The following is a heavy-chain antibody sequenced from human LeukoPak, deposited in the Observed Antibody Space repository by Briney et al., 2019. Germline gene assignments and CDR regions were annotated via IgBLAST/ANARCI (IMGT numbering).Heavy chain of an antibody. CDR2: ISSGTSYI. Sequence: PGGSLTLSCAASGFTFSNFAMNWVRQAPGKGLECVSSISSGTSYIYYTDSVRGRFPTSRDNAKNSLYLQMNSLRAEDTAVYYCASGARPIEYWGQGTLVTVSS. D-gene: IGHD6-6*01. J-gene: IGHJ4*02. CDR3: ASGARPIEY. V-gene: IGHV3-21*01. CDR1: GFTFSNFA.